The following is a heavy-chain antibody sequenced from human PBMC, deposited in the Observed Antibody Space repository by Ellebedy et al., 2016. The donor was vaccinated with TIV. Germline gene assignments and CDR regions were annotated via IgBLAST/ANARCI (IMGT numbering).Heavy chain of an antibody. D-gene: IGHD1-26*01. V-gene: IGHV1-2*02. CDR2: INTNSGGT. CDR3: ARGVVGTHDWFDP. CDR1: GYTFTGYY. J-gene: IGHJ5*02. Sequence: ASVKVSCKASGYTFTGYYMHWARQAPGQGLEWMGWINTNSGGTNYAQNFQARVTLTRDTSISTAYMELSRLASDDTAVYYCARGVVGTHDWFDPWGQGTLVTVSS.